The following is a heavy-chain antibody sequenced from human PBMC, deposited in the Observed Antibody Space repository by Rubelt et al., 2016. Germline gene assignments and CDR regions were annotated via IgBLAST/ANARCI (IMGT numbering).Heavy chain of an antibody. J-gene: IGHJ4*02. CDR2: IYYSGST. Sequence: QLQLQESGPGLVKPSETLSLTCTVSGGSISSSSYYWGWIRQPPGKGLEWIGSIYYSGSTYYNPSLKGRVTISVDTSKNLFSLELSSVTAADTAVYYCARLYGSGSYYLDYWGQGTLVTVSS. D-gene: IGHD3-10*01. CDR3: ARLYGSGSYYLDY. CDR1: GGSISSSSYY. V-gene: IGHV4-39*01.